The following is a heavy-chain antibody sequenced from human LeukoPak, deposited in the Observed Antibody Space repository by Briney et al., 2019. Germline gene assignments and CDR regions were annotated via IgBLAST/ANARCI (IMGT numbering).Heavy chain of an antibody. V-gene: IGHV3-53*04. J-gene: IGHJ4*02. CDR1: VFTVSSKH. Sequence: GGSLRLSCAASVFTVSSKHMSWVRQAPGKGLQWVSVIDTGGSTYYADSVKGRFTISRHNSKNTLYLQMNSLRAEDTAVYYCVTDYFDRSGDYTVDYWGQGSLVTVSS. CDR3: VTDYFDRSGDYTVDY. CDR2: IDTGGST. D-gene: IGHD3-22*01.